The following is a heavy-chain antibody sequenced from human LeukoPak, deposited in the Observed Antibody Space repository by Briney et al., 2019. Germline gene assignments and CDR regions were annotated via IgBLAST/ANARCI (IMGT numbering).Heavy chain of an antibody. CDR3: ARDYGTPVVPAATVYFQH. J-gene: IGHJ1*01. V-gene: IGHV1-69*05. CDR2: IIPIFGTA. D-gene: IGHD2-2*01. CDR1: GGTFSSYA. Sequence: SVKVSCKASGGTFSSYAISWVRQAPGQGLEWMGGIIPIFGTANYTQKFQGRVTITTDESTSTAYMELSSLRSEDTAVYYCARDYGTPVVPAATVYFQHWGQGTLVTVSS.